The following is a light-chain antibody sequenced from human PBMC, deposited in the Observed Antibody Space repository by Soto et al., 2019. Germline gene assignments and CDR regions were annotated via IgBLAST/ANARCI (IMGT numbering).Light chain of an antibody. CDR1: QSFRGL. V-gene: IGKV3-11*01. J-gene: IGKJ5*01. Sequence: EVVLTQSPVTLSLSPGERATLSCRASQSFRGLLAWYQQKPGQAPRLLIYDAYNRATGIPPRFSGSGCGTDFTLTISRLGPEDSAVSYCQQRHMWPITFGQGTRLEIQ. CDR3: QQRHMWPIT. CDR2: DAY.